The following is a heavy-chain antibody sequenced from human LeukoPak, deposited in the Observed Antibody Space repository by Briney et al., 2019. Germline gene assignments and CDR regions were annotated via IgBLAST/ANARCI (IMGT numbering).Heavy chain of an antibody. CDR2: TGGSGGRT. CDR3: AKSGVAPRRDFDY. CDR1: GFTFSSYA. V-gene: IGHV3-23*01. Sequence: GGSLRLSCAASGFTFSSYAMSWVRQARERALEGVSVTGGSGGRTYYEDSVQGRFTISRDTSTNPLYLQMNSLRAEDTAVYYCAKSGVAPRRDFDYWGQGPLVTVSS. D-gene: IGHD3-10*01. J-gene: IGHJ4*02.